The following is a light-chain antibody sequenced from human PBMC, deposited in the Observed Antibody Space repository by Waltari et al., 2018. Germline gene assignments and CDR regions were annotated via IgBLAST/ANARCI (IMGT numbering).Light chain of an antibody. CDR2: DVA. CDR1: INDVGGYNY. J-gene: IGLJ2*01. CDR3: CSHRSGNTLGV. V-gene: IGLV2-14*03. Sequence: QSALTQPASVSGSPGQSITISCTGTINDVGGYNYVSWYQQHPGKAPQLLIYDVATRPSGVSDRFAASKSGNTASLTISGLQAEDEADYYCCSHRSGNTLGVFGGGTKLTVL.